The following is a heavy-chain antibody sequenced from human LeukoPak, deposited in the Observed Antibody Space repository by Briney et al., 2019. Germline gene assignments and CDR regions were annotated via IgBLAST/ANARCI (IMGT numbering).Heavy chain of an antibody. D-gene: IGHD2-15*01. V-gene: IGHV3-21*01. CDR2: ISSSSSYI. J-gene: IGHJ3*02. Sequence: TPGGSLRLSCAASGFSFSSYSMNWVRQAPGKGLEWVSVISSSSSYIYYADSVKGRFTISRDNAKISLYLQMNSLRAEDTAVYYCVRGPLCSGGSCYVNDALDMWGQGTMVTVSS. CDR3: VRGPLCSGGSCYVNDALDM. CDR1: GFSFSSYS.